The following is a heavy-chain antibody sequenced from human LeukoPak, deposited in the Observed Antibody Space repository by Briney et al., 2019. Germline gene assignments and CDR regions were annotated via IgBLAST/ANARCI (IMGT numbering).Heavy chain of an antibody. CDR2: IYTSGSS. CDR1: GGSISTYY. CDR3: ARGYYNILTGMSAFDI. D-gene: IGHD3-9*01. V-gene: IGHV4-4*08. Sequence: SETLSLTCSVSGGSISTYYWGWIRQSPGEGLEWIGRIYTSGSSKYNPSLKSRVTISVDTSKNQFSLKLSSVTAADTAVYYCARGYYNILTGMSAFDIWGQGTMVTVSS. J-gene: IGHJ3*02.